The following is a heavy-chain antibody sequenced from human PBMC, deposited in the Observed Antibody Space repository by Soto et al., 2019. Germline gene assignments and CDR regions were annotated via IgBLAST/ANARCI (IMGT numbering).Heavy chain of an antibody. CDR1: GYTFTSYG. CDR2: ISAYNGNT. CDR3: ARAPHDSSGYLTNDFDY. V-gene: IGHV1-18*01. J-gene: IGHJ4*02. Sequence: GASVKVSCKASGYTFTSYGISWVRQAPGQGLEWMGWISAYNGNTNYAQKLQGRVTMTTDTSTSTAYMELRSLRSDDTAVYYCARAPHDSSGYLTNDFDYWGQGTLVTVSS. D-gene: IGHD3-22*01.